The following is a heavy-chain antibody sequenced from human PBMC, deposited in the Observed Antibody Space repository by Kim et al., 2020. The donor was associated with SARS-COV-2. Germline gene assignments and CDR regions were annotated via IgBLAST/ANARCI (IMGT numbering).Heavy chain of an antibody. Sequence: GGSLRLSCAASGFTFGDYTMHWVRQAPGKGLEWVSLICWDGSNTYYADSVKGRFTISRDNSKNSLYLHMNSLRTEDTAFYYCAKDGSLLAAADNEYFQHWGQGTLVTVSS. V-gene: IGHV3-43*01. CDR3: AKDGSLLAAADNEYFQH. J-gene: IGHJ1*01. CDR1: GFTFGDYT. D-gene: IGHD6-13*01. CDR2: ICWDGSNT.